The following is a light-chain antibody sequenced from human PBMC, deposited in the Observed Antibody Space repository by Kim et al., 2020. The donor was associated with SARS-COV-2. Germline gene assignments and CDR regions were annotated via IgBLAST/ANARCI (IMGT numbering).Light chain of an antibody. V-gene: IGKV1-33*01. Sequence: SASVGDRITITCQASQDIKKSLNWYQQKPGEAPKLLIYDASNLETGVPSRFSGGGSETDFTFTINSLQPEDIATYFCHQSESLPYTFGQGTKLEI. CDR3: HQSESLPYT. J-gene: IGKJ2*01. CDR1: QDIKKS. CDR2: DAS.